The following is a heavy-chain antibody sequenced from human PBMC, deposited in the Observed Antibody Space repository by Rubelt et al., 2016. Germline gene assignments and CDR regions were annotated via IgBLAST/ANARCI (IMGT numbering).Heavy chain of an antibody. Sequence: QVQLVQSGAEMKKPGASVKVSCTASGYTFTRYYMHWVRQAPGPGPEWMGIIKPSGGSKSYAQKFQGKVTMTRDTSTSTVYMELGSLRSEDTAVYYCARGGDLALDYWGQGTLVTVSS. CDR1: GYTFTRYY. J-gene: IGHJ4*02. CDR3: ARGGDLALDY. D-gene: IGHD3-3*01. V-gene: IGHV1-46*01. CDR2: IKPSGGSK.